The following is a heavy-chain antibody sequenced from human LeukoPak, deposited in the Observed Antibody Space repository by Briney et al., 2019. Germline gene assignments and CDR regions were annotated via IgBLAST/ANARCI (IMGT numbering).Heavy chain of an antibody. CDR1: GGTFSSYA. D-gene: IGHD6-6*01. Sequence: GASVKVSCKASGGTFSSYAISWVRQAPGQGLEWMGIINPSGGSTSYAQKFQGRVTMTRDTSTSTVYMELSSLRSEDTAVYYCAREAPYSSFGIDYWGQGTLVTVSS. V-gene: IGHV1-46*01. J-gene: IGHJ4*02. CDR2: INPSGGST. CDR3: AREAPYSSFGIDY.